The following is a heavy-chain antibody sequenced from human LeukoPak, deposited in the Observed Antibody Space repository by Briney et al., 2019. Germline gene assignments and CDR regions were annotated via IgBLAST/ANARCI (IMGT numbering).Heavy chain of an antibody. Sequence: SETLSLTCTVSGGSISSYYWSWIRQPAGKGLEWISRIYASGSTSYFPSLKSRFTISVDTYKNQFSLKLRSVTAADTAVYYCARGRPGVSIDYWGQGTLVTVSS. V-gene: IGHV4-4*07. J-gene: IGHJ4*02. CDR1: GGSISSYY. D-gene: IGHD2-8*01. CDR3: ARGRPGVSIDY. CDR2: IYASGST.